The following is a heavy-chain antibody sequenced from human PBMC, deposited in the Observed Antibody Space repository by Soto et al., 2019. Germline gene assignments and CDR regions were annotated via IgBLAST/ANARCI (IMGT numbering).Heavy chain of an antibody. J-gene: IGHJ4*02. CDR3: ARDSVGSGYD. CDR1: GGSISGYY. V-gene: IGHV4-59*01. Sequence: QVQLQESGPGLVKPSETLSLTCTVSGGSISGYYWSWIRQPPGKRLEWIGYIYYSGSTNYNPSLKSRVTISVDTSKNPFSLELRSVTAADTAVYYCARDSVGSGYDWGQGTLVTVSS. CDR2: IYYSGST. D-gene: IGHD5-12*01.